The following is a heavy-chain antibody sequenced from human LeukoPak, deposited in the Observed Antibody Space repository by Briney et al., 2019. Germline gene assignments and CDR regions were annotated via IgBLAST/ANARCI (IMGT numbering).Heavy chain of an antibody. D-gene: IGHD1-1*01. Sequence: ASVKVSCKASGYTFTGYYIHWVRQAPGQGLEWTGWINPSSGGTNYTQKFQGRVTMTRDTSISTAYMELSRLRPDDTAVYYCARYDIGTNSFEYWGQGTLVTVSS. CDR2: INPSSGGT. CDR3: ARYDIGTNSFEY. J-gene: IGHJ4*02. V-gene: IGHV1-2*02. CDR1: GYTFTGYY.